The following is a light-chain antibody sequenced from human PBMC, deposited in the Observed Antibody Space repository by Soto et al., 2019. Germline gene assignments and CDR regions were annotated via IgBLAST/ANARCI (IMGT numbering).Light chain of an antibody. CDR3: VQHYSYPLT. V-gene: IGKV1-17*01. Sequence: DIQMTQSPSSLSSSFAYRFTIAFLASQDIGTDLGWYQQKPGKAPERLIYEASVLQSGVPSRFSGSGSGTEFTLTVSSLQPEDFATYYCVQHYSYPLTFGGGTKVDI. CDR2: EAS. J-gene: IGKJ4*01. CDR1: QDIGTD.